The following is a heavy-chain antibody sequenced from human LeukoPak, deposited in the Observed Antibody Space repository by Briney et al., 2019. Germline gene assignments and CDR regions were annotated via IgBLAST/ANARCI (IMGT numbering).Heavy chain of an antibody. V-gene: IGHV1-69*02. J-gene: IGHJ4*02. CDR3: APNYYDSSGYYYDY. Sequence: ASVKVSCQASGGTFSSYTISWVRQAPGQGLEWMGRIIPILGIANYAQKFQGRVTITADKSTSTAYMELSSLRSEDTAVYYCAPNYYDSSGYYYDYWGQGTLVTVSS. D-gene: IGHD3-22*01. CDR1: GGTFSSYT. CDR2: IIPILGIA.